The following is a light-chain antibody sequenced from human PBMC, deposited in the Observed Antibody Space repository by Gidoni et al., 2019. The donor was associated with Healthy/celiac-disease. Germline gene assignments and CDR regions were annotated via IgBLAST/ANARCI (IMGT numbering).Light chain of an antibody. V-gene: IGLV3-21*04. J-gene: IGLJ3*02. Sequence: SYVLTQRPSVSVAPGKTARITCGGNNIGSKSVHWYQQKPGQAPVLVIYYDSDRPSGIPERFSGSNSWNTATLTISRVEAGDEADYYCQVWDSSSDHRVFGGGTKLTVL. CDR1: NIGSKS. CDR3: QVWDSSSDHRV. CDR2: YDS.